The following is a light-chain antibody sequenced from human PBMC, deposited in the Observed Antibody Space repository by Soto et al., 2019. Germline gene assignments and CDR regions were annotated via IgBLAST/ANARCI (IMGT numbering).Light chain of an antibody. J-gene: IGKJ1*01. CDR2: GAS. Sequence: ETVLTQSPGTLSLSPGERATLSCRASHSVSINYLAWYQQKPGQAPRLLIYGASTRATGIPDRFSGSGSGTDFTLTISRLEPEDFAVYYCQQFGRSPPSWTFGQGNKVEIK. CDR3: QQFGRSPPSWT. CDR1: HSVSINY. V-gene: IGKV3-20*01.